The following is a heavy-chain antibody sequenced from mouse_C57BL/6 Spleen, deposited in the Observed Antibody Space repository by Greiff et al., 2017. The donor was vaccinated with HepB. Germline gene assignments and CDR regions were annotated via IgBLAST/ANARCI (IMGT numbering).Heavy chain of an antibody. D-gene: IGHD3-2*02. CDR2: IYPGDGDT. J-gene: IGHJ3*01. V-gene: IGHV1-82*01. CDR1: GYAFSSSW. CDR3: AVDSSGPFAY. Sequence: VQGVESGPELVKPGASVKISCKASGYAFSSSWMNWVKQRPGKGLEWIGRIYPGDGDTNYNGKFKGKATLTADKSSSTAYMQLSSLTSEDSAVYFCAVDSSGPFAYWGQGTLVTVSA.